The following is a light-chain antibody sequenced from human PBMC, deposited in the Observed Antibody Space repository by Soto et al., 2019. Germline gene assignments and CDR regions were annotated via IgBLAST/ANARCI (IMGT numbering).Light chain of an antibody. CDR1: QSVGSY. CDR3: QQYGSSPPWT. Sequence: EIVLTQSPATLSLSPGERVTLSCRASQSVGSYLAWYQQKLGQAPRLLIYDASNRATGIPARFSGSGSGTDFTLTISSLEPEDFAVYYCQQYGSSPPWTFGQGTKVDIK. V-gene: IGKV3-11*01. CDR2: DAS. J-gene: IGKJ1*01.